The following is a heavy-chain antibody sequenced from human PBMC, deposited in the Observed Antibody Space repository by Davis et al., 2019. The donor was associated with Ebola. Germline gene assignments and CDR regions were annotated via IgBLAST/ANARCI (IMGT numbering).Heavy chain of an antibody. CDR1: GFTFSSYA. D-gene: IGHD5-12*01. V-gene: IGHV3-23*01. Sequence: GESLKISCAASGFTFSSYAMSWVRQAPGKGLEWVSAIRGSGGSTYYADSVKGRFPISRDNSKNTLYLQMNSLRAEDTAVYYCARGVDNSDYWGQGTLVTVSS. CDR3: ARGVDNSDY. CDR2: IRGSGGST. J-gene: IGHJ4*02.